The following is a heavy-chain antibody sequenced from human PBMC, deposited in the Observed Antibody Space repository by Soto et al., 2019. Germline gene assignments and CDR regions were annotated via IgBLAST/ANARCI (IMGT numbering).Heavy chain of an antibody. Sequence: PGGSLRLSCAASGFTFSSYGMHWVRQAPGKGLEWVAVISYDGSNKYYADSVKGRFTISRDNSKNTLYLQMNSLRAEDTAVYYCAPSPAAAPRPLGYWGQGTLVTVSS. D-gene: IGHD6-13*01. CDR1: GFTFSSYG. CDR2: ISYDGSNK. CDR3: APSPAAAPRPLGY. V-gene: IGHV3-30*03. J-gene: IGHJ4*02.